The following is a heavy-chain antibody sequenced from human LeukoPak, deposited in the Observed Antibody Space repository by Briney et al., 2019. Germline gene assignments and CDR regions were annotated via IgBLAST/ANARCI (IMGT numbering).Heavy chain of an antibody. CDR2: ISSSSSYT. V-gene: IGHV3-11*06. J-gene: IGHJ4*02. CDR1: GFTFSDYY. D-gene: IGHD1-1*01. Sequence: PGGSLRLLCAASGFTFSDYYMRWIRQAPGEGLEWVSYISSSSSYTNYADSVKGRFTISRDNAKNSLYLHMNRLRAEDTAVYYCARDYNWNYEYWGQGTLVTVSS. CDR3: ARDYNWNYEY.